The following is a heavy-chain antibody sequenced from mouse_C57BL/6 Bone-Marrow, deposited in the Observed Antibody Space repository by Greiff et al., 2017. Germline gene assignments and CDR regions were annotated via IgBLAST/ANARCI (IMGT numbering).Heavy chain of an antibody. CDR1: GFTFSDYG. V-gene: IGHV5-17*01. CDR2: ISSGSSTI. D-gene: IGHD1-1*01. J-gene: IGHJ4*01. CDR3: AITTVVATDAMDY. Sequence: EVQLVESGGGLVKPGGSLKLSCAASGFTFSDYGMHWVRQAPEKGLEWVAYISSGSSTIYYADTVKGRVTISRDNAKNTLFLQMTSLRSEDTAMYYCAITTVVATDAMDYWGQGTSVTVSS.